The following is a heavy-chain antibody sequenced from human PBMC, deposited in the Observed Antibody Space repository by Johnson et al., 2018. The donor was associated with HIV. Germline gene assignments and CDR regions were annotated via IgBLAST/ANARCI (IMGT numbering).Heavy chain of an antibody. D-gene: IGHD6-13*01. CDR1: GFTFSTYG. V-gene: IGHV3-33*06. CDR3: AKDKWSSSCTNDAFAF. Sequence: VQLVESGGGVVQPGRSLRLSCAASGFTFSTYGMHWVRQAPGKGLEWVAVMWYDGSNKYYADSVKGRFTISRDNSKNRLYLQMNSLRAEDTAVYYCAKDKWSSSCTNDAFAFWGQGTMVTVSS. J-gene: IGHJ3*01. CDR2: MWYDGSNK.